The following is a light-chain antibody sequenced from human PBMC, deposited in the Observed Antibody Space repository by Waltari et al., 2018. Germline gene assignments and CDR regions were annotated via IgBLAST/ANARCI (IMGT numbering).Light chain of an antibody. CDR1: SSNIGSYT. CDR2: SND. CDR3: ATWDDRLNGQGV. V-gene: IGLV1-44*01. J-gene: IGLJ3*02. Sequence: QSVLTQPPSASGTPGQRVTISCSGSSSNIGSYTVNWYQQFPGTAPKLLIYSNDHRPSGFPDRFSGSKSGTSASLAISGLQSEDEADYYCATWDDRLNGQGVFGGGTRLTVL.